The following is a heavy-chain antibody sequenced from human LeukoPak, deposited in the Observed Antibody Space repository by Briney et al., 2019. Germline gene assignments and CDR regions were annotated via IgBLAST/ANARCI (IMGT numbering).Heavy chain of an antibody. CDR1: GGSFSGYY. V-gene: IGHV4-34*01. J-gene: IGHJ4*02. Sequence: SETLSLTCAVYGGSFSGYYWSWIRQPPGKGLEWIGEINHSGSTNYNPSLKSRVTISVDTSKNQFSLELSSVTAADTAVYYCARGPYDYVWGSYRYILGYFDYWGQGTLVTVSS. D-gene: IGHD3-16*02. CDR2: INHSGST. CDR3: ARGPYDYVWGSYRYILGYFDY.